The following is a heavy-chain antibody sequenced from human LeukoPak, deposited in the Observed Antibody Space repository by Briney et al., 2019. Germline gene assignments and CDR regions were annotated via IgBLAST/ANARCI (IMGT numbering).Heavy chain of an antibody. Sequence: PGGSLRLSCAASGFTFSSYSMNWVRQAPGKGLEWVSCISSSSSYIYYADSVKGRFTISRDNAKNSLYLQMNSLRAEDTALYYCAKDSISRWYGKGFDPWGQGTLVTVSS. CDR1: GFTFSSYS. CDR2: ISSSSSYI. CDR3: AKDSISRWYGKGFDP. D-gene: IGHD6-13*01. J-gene: IGHJ5*02. V-gene: IGHV3-21*04.